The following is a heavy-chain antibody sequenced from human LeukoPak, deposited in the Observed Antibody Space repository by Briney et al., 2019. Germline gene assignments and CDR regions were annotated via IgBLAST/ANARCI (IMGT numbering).Heavy chain of an antibody. D-gene: IGHD4-17*01. CDR1: GFTFRTYT. CDR3: AKEVLDYEIPYWYFDL. V-gene: IGHV3-23*01. Sequence: RGSLRLSCAASGFTFRTYTMSWVRQAPGKGLEWVSAMSGSDDYIYYADSVKGRFTISRDNSKNTLYLQMSSLRAEDTAVYHCAKEVLDYEIPYWYFDLWGRGTLVTVSS. J-gene: IGHJ2*01. CDR2: MSGSDDYI.